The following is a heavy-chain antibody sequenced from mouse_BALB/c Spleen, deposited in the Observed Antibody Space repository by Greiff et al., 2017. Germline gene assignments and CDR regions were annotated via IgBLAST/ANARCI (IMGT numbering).Heavy chain of an antibody. D-gene: IGHD2-1*01. CDR2: IRLKSNNYAT. V-gene: IGHV6-6*02. CDR1: GFTFSNYW. Sequence: EVKLEESGGGLVQPGGSMKLSCVASGFTFSNYWMNWVRQSPEKGLEWVAEIRLKSNNYATHYAESVKGRFTISRDDSKSSVYLQMNNLRAEDTGIYYCTRRGNYVFAYWGQGTLVTVSA. CDR3: TRRGNYVFAY. J-gene: IGHJ3*01.